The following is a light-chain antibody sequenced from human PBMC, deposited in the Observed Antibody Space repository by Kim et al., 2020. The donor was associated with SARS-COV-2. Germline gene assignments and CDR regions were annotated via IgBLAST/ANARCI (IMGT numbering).Light chain of an antibody. Sequence: ELTQDPAVSVALGQTVRITCQGDSLRSYYASWYRQKPGQAPVLVIYGKNNRPSGIPDRFSGSSSGNTASLTITGAQAEDEADYYCNSRDSSGNHQVFGG. CDR3: NSRDSSGNHQV. V-gene: IGLV3-19*01. CDR1: SLRSYY. CDR2: GKN. J-gene: IGLJ3*02.